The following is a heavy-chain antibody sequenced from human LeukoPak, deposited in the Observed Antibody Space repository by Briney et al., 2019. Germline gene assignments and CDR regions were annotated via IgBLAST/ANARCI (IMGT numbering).Heavy chain of an antibody. J-gene: IGHJ4*02. D-gene: IGHD4-17*01. V-gene: IGHV4-61*02. CDR3: ARGYGDSRPLDY. CDR1: GGSISSGSYY. CDR2: IYTSGST. Sequence: SETLSLTCTVSGGSISSGSYYWSWIRQPAGKGLEWIGRIYTSGSTNYNPSLKSRVTISVDTSKNQFSLKLSSVTAADTAVYYCARGYGDSRPLDYWGQGTLVTVSS.